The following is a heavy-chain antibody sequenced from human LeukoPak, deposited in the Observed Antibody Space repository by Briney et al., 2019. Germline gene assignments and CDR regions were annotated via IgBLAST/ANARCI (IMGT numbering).Heavy chain of an antibody. V-gene: IGHV3-23*01. D-gene: IGHD2-2*01. CDR3: AKDIVVVPAPVGYFDL. J-gene: IGHJ2*01. Sequence: GGSLRLSCAASGFTFSSYAMSWVRQAPGKGLEWVSGISGSGGSTYYADSVKGRFTISRDNSKNTEYLQMNSLRAEDTAVYYCAKDIVVVPAPVGYFDLWGRGSLVTVSS. CDR2: ISGSGGST. CDR1: GFTFSSYA.